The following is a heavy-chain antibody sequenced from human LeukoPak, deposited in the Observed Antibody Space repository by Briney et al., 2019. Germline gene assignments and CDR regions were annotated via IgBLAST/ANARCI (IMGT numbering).Heavy chain of an antibody. CDR2: IYAGDDTT. Sequence: GGSLRLSCAASGFTVSSNYMCWVRQAPGKGLEWVSVIYAGDDTTYYADSVKGRFTISRDNSKNTVYLQMNSLRAEDTAMYYCARARYSSGSLGYWGQGTLVTVSS. J-gene: IGHJ4*02. CDR1: GFTVSSNY. D-gene: IGHD6-19*01. V-gene: IGHV3-66*01. CDR3: ARARYSSGSLGY.